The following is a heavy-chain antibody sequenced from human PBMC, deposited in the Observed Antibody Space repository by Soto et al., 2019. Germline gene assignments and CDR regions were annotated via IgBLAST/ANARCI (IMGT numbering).Heavy chain of an antibody. D-gene: IGHD5-18*01. Sequence: QVQLVQSGAEVKKPGASVKVSCKASGYTFTSYGISWVRQAPGQGLEWMGWISAYNGNTNYAQKLQGRVTMTTDTLRSTGYMDVTSLRSDDTAFYYCAGEDGHSLHWGQGTLVTVSS. J-gene: IGHJ4*02. CDR3: AGEDGHSLH. V-gene: IGHV1-18*01. CDR2: ISAYNGNT. CDR1: GYTFTSYG.